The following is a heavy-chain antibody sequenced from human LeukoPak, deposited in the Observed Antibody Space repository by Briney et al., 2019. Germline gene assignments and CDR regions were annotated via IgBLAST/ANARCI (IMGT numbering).Heavy chain of an antibody. V-gene: IGHV3-23*01. CDR3: AKEVPQSSSSSGGSRAFGP. D-gene: IGHD2-2*01. J-gene: IGHJ5*02. Sequence: QAGGSLRLSCAASGFTFSSSAFSWVRQAPGKGLEWVSAINGYMTYYADSVKGRFTISRDNSENTVYLQMDSLRAEDTAVYYCAKEVPQSSSSSGGSRAFGPWGPGTLVTVSS. CDR2: INGYMT. CDR1: GFTFSSSA.